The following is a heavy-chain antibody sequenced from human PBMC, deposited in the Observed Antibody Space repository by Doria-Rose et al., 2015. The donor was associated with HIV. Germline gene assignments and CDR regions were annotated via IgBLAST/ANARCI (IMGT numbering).Heavy chain of an antibody. D-gene: IGHD6-13*01. Sequence: QAPGQRPEWMGWLNVGNGDTRYSRKFQDRVTITSDTSANTGYMALSSLRSEDTAVYYCARIHSLSSSSLGHWGQGTLVTVSS. J-gene: IGHJ4*02. V-gene: IGHV1-3*01. CDR3: ARIHSLSSSSLGH. CDR2: LNVGNGDT.